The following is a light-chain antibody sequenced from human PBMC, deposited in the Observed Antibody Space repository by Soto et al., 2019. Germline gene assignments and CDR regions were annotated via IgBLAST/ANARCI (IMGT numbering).Light chain of an antibody. CDR2: EGS. CDR3: CSYAGSDYV. J-gene: IGLJ1*01. CDR1: SSDVGSYNL. Sequence: QSALTQPASVSGSPGQSITISFTGTSSDVGSYNLVSWYQQHPGKAPKLMIYEGSKRPSGVSNRFSGSKSGNTASLTISGLQAEDEADYYCCSYAGSDYVFGTGTKV. V-gene: IGLV2-23*01.